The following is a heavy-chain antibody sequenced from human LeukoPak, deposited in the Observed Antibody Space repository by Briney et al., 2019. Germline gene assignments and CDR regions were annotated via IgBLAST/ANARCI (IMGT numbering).Heavy chain of an antibody. CDR2: INHSGRT. CDR1: GGSFSGNY. Sequence: PSETLSLTCAVYGGSFSGNYWTWIRQPPGKGLEWIGEINHSGRTNYNPSLKSRVTISVDTSKNQFSLKLSSVTATDTAVYYCARDHVDTAMGLRAVFDYWGQGTLVTVSS. J-gene: IGHJ4*02. D-gene: IGHD5-18*01. V-gene: IGHV4-34*01. CDR3: ARDHVDTAMGLRAVFDY.